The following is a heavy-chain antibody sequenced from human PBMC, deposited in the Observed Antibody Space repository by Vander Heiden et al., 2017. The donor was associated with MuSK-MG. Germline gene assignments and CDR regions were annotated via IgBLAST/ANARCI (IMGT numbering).Heavy chain of an antibody. D-gene: IGHD6-13*01. J-gene: IGHJ4*02. V-gene: IGHV3-23*01. CDR2: ISGSGGST. Sequence: EVQLLESGGGLVQPGGSLRLSCAASGFAFSNYAMSWVRQAPGTGLEWVSAISGSGGSTYYADSVKGRFTISRDNSKNTLYLQVNSLRAEDTAVYYCAKQLWDRSWYSDYWGQGTLVTVS. CDR3: AKQLWDRSWYSDY. CDR1: GFAFSNYA.